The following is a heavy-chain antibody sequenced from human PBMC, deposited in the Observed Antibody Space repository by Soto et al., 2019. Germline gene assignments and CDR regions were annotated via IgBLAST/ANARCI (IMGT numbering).Heavy chain of an antibody. CDR1: GGSFSSIDYF. Sequence: PSETLSLTCSVSGGSFSSIDYFWSWIRQPPGKGLEWIGFIYRTGTTYYNPSLGSRVTFSIDTSKSMYHMKLNPMTAEEPSVYYCARVMAAIQKWLDPWGQGTLVTVSS. CDR2: IYRTGTT. V-gene: IGHV4-30-4*01. CDR3: ARVMAAIQKWLDP. D-gene: IGHD6-19*01. J-gene: IGHJ5*02.